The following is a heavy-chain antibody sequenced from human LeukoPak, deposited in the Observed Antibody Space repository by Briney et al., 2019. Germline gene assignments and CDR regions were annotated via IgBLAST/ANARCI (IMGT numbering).Heavy chain of an antibody. CDR2: INHSGST. J-gene: IGHJ6*02. Sequence: SETLSLTCAVYGGSFSGYYWSWIRQPPGKGLEWIGEINHSGSTNYNPSLKSRVTISVDTSKNQFSLKLSSVTAADTAVYYCARGPTTYSSSWFYYYYGMDAWGQGTTVTVSS. D-gene: IGHD6-13*01. V-gene: IGHV4-34*01. CDR3: ARGPTTYSSSWFYYYYGMDA. CDR1: GGSFSGYY.